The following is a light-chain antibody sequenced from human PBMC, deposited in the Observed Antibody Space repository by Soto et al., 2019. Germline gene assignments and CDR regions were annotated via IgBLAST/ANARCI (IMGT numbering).Light chain of an antibody. CDR1: SSDVGADNS. CDR2: DVS. Sequence: QSVLTQPASVSGSPGQSVAISCTGTSSDVGADNSVFWYQQYPGTAPKLMIHDVSNRPSGVSDRFAGSTSGNTASLTISGLQAEDEADYYCSSYTSSNSYVFGSGTKLTVL. V-gene: IGLV2-14*01. CDR3: SSYTSSNSYV. J-gene: IGLJ1*01.